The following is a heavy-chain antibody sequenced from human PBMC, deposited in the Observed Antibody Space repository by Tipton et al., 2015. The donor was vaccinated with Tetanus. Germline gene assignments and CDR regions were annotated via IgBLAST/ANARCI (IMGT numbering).Heavy chain of an antibody. CDR3: ARGGAMVRGVILFDY. CDR2: IYYSGST. Sequence: TLSLTCTVSGGSVSSGSYYWSWIRQPPGKGLEWIGYIYYSGSTNYNPSLKSRVTISVDTFKNQFSLKLTSVTAADTAVYYCARGGAMVRGVILFDYWGQGTLVTVSS. J-gene: IGHJ4*02. CDR1: GGSVSSGSYY. V-gene: IGHV4-61*01. D-gene: IGHD3-10*01.